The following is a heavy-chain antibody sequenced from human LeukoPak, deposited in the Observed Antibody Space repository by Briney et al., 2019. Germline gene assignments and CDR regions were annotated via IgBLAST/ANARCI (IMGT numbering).Heavy chain of an antibody. CDR1: GGSFSGYY. J-gene: IGHJ6*03. D-gene: IGHD4-11*01. CDR3: VPRTTMAHYYYYMDV. Sequence: PSETLSLTCAVSGGSFSGYYWSWIRQPPGKGLEWIWEINNSGSTNYNPSLKRRVTISVDTSKNQYSLLLSSVAAADTAVYYCVPRTTMAHYYYYMDVWGKGTTVTVSS. CDR2: INNSGST. V-gene: IGHV4-34*01.